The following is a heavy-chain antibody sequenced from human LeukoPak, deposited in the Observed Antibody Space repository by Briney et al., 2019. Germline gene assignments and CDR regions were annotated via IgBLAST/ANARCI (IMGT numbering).Heavy chain of an antibody. CDR1: GGSFSGYY. Sequence: SETLSLTCAVYGGSFSGYYWSWIRQPPGKGLEWIGEINHSGSTNYNPSLKSRVTISVDTSKNQFSLKLSSVTAADTAVYYCARSSDIAAAGTIDYWGQGTLVTVSS. V-gene: IGHV4-34*01. CDR3: ARSSDIAAAGTIDY. D-gene: IGHD6-13*01. CDR2: INHSGST. J-gene: IGHJ4*02.